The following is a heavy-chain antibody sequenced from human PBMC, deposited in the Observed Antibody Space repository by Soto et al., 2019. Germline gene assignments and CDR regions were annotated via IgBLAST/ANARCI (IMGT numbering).Heavy chain of an antibody. CDR3: ERAGGYEFWSLFAH. CDR1: GFTFSNYW. Sequence: EVQLEESGGGLVQPGGSLRLSCVASGFTFSNYWMSWVRQAPGKVPEWVANIKQDGSEKNYVESVKGRFSISRDNAKNSLFLQMNSLRADDTAVYHCERAGGYEFWSLFAHWGQGTLVTVS. D-gene: IGHD3-3*01. CDR2: IKQDGSEK. V-gene: IGHV3-7*01. J-gene: IGHJ4*02.